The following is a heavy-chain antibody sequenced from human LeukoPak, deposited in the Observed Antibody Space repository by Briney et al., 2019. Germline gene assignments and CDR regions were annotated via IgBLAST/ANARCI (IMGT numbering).Heavy chain of an antibody. CDR2: MNPNSGGT. CDR3: ARNKEGKSLDY. CDR1: GYTFTDYY. Sequence: ASVKVSCKASGYTFTDYYIHWVRQAPGQGLEWMAWMNPNSGGTSYAQKFQGGVTMTRDTSISTAYMELSRLRFDDTAVYYCARNKEGKSLDYWGQGTLVTVSS. J-gene: IGHJ4*02. V-gene: IGHV1-2*02.